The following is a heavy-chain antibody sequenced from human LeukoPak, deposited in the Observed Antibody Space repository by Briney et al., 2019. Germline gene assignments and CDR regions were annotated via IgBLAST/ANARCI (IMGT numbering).Heavy chain of an antibody. CDR3: AKIHYYYGSGSYSNFDY. Sequence: GGSLRLSCAASGFTLSSYWMSWVPHAPGKGLEWVANIKQDGSEKYYVDSVKGRFTISRDNAKNTLYLQMNRLRAEDTAVYYCAKIHYYYGSGSYSNFDYWGQGTLVTVSS. D-gene: IGHD3-10*01. J-gene: IGHJ4*02. CDR2: IKQDGSEK. V-gene: IGHV3-7*03. CDR1: GFTLSSYW.